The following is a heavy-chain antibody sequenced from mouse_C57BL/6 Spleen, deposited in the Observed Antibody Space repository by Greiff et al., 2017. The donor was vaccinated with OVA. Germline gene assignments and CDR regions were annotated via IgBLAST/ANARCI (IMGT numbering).Heavy chain of an antibody. J-gene: IGHJ3*01. CDR2: IYPGSGST. CDR3: ARRRYGNYFAWFAY. V-gene: IGHV1-55*01. D-gene: IGHD2-10*02. CDR1: GYTFTSYW. Sequence: VQLQQSGAELVKPGASVKMSCKASGYTFTSYWITWVKQRPGQGLEWIGDIYPGSGSTNYNEKFKSKATLTVDTSSSTAYMQLSSLTSEDSAVYYCARRRYGNYFAWFAYWGQGTLVTVSA.